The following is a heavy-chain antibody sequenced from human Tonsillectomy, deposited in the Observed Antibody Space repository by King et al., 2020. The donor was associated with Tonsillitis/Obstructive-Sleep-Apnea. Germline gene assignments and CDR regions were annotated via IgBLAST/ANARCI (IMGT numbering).Heavy chain of an antibody. J-gene: IGHJ4*02. CDR1: GFTFDDYA. CDR2: ISWNSGSI. V-gene: IGHV3-9*01. CDR3: ANVIVPAAQGYFDY. Sequence: VQLVESGGGLVQPGRSLRLSCAASGFTFDDYAMHWVRQAPGKGLEWVSGISWNSGSIGYADSVKGRFTISRDNAKNSLYLQMNSLRAEDTALYYCANVIVPAAQGYFDYWGQGTLVTVSS. D-gene: IGHD2-2*01.